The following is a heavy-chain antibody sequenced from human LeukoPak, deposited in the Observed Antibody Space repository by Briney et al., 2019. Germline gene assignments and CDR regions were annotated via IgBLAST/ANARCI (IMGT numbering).Heavy chain of an antibody. V-gene: IGHV1-69*05. D-gene: IGHD3-3*01. Sequence: SVKVSCKASGGTFSSYAISWVRQAPGQGLEWMGGIIPIFGTANYAQKFQGRVTMTRDTSTSTVYMELSSLRSEDTAVYYCAIVTIFGVVIYDWGQGTLVTVSS. J-gene: IGHJ4*02. CDR3: AIVTIFGVVIYD. CDR1: GGTFSSYA. CDR2: IIPIFGTA.